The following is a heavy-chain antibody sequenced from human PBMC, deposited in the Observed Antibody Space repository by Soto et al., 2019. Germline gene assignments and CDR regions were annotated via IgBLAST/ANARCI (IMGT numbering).Heavy chain of an antibody. CDR3: AKDRHKARSTSYYFDY. D-gene: IGHD1-26*01. CDR1: GFTFSSYA. J-gene: IGHJ4*02. Sequence: EVQLLESGGGLVQPGGSLRLSCAASGFTFSSYAMSWVRQAPGKGLEWVSAISGSGGSTYYADSVKGRFTISRDNSKNKLYLQMNSRRAEDTAVYYCAKDRHKARSTSYYFDYWGQGTLVTVSS. CDR2: ISGSGGST. V-gene: IGHV3-23*01.